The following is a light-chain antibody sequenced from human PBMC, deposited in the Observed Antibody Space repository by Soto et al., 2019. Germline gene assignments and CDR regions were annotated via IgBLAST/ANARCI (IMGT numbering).Light chain of an antibody. CDR1: SSDVGGYNY. Sequence: QSVLTQPPSASGSPGQSVTISCTGTSSDVGGYNYVSWYQQHPGKAPKLMIYEVSKRPSGVPDRFSGSKSGNTASLTVSGLQTEDEADYYCQSYGVFGTGTKVTVL. J-gene: IGLJ1*01. CDR2: EVS. CDR3: QSYGV. V-gene: IGLV2-8*01.